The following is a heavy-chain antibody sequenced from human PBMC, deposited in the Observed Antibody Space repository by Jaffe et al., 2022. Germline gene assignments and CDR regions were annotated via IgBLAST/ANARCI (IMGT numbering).Heavy chain of an antibody. J-gene: IGHJ5*02. CDR1: GYTFTSYA. Sequence: QVQLVQSGSELKKPGASVKVSCKASGYTFTSYAMNWVRQAPGQGLEWMGWINTNTGNPTYAQGFTGRFVFSLDTSVSTAYLQISSLKAEDTAVYYCARDLSPYYDILTGYYNGVGSPWGQGTLVTVSS. V-gene: IGHV7-4-1*02. CDR2: INTNTGNP. D-gene: IGHD3-9*01. CDR3: ARDLSPYYDILTGYYNGVGSP.